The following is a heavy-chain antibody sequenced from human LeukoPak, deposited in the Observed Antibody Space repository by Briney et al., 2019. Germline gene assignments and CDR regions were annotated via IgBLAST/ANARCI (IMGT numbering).Heavy chain of an antibody. CDR3: ARIRYNWNYAADY. V-gene: IGHV4-34*01. CDR1: GGSFSGYY. Sequence: SETLSLTCAVYGGSFSGYYWSWIRQPPGKGLEWIGEIKHSGSTNYNPSLKSRVTISVDTSKNQFSLKLSSVTAADTAVYYCARIRYNWNYAADYWGQGTLVTDSS. CDR2: IKHSGST. D-gene: IGHD1-7*01. J-gene: IGHJ4*02.